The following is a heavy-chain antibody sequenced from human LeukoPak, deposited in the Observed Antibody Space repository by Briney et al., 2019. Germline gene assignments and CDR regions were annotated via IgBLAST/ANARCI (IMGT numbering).Heavy chain of an antibody. V-gene: IGHV4-61*05. Sequence: SETLSLTCTVSGGSISSSSYYWGWIRQPPGKGLEWIGYIYYTGSTNYNPSLKSRVTISVDTSKNQFSLKLSSVTAADTAVYYCALQTGYSSGWYNYWGQGTLVTVSS. CDR1: GGSISSSSYY. J-gene: IGHJ4*02. D-gene: IGHD6-19*01. CDR2: IYYTGST. CDR3: ALQTGYSSGWYNY.